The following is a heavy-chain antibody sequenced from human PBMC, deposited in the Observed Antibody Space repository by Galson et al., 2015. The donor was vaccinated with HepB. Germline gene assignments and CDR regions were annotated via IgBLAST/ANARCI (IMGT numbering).Heavy chain of an antibody. Sequence: SLRLSCAASGFTFGDYAMSWFRQAPGKGLEWVGFIRSKAYGGTTEYAASVKGRFTISRDDSKSIAYLQMNSLKTEDTAVYYCTRDPSGGYYDSSGYSYFDNWGQGTLVTVSS. CDR3: TRDPSGGYYDSSGYSYFDN. CDR1: GFTFGDYA. V-gene: IGHV3-49*03. J-gene: IGHJ4*02. CDR2: IRSKAYGGTT. D-gene: IGHD3-22*01.